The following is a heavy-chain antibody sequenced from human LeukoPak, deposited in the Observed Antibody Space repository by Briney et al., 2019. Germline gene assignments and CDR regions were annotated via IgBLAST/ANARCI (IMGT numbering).Heavy chain of an antibody. J-gene: IGHJ6*02. V-gene: IGHV1-2*02. CDR1: GYTFTGYY. CDR2: INPNSGDT. CDR3: ARGYYYDSSGLYYYGMDV. Sequence: ASVKVSCKASGYTFTGYYIHWVRQAPGQGLEWMGWINPNSGDTNYAQKFQGRVPMTRDTSISTAYMELSRLRSDDTAVYYCARGYYYDSSGLYYYGMDVWGQGTTVTVSS. D-gene: IGHD3-22*01.